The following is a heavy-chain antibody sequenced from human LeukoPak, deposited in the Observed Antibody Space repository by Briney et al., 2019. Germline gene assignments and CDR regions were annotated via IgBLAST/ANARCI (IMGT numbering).Heavy chain of an antibody. CDR1: KFAFSSYA. J-gene: IGHJ3*02. D-gene: IGHD1-26*01. CDR3: ARDFSGRGDAFDI. V-gene: IGHV3-23*01. CDR2: ISGGGGNT. Sequence: PGGSLRLSCAASKFAFSSYAMSWVRQAPGKGLEWVSAISGGGGNTYYADFVKGRFTISRDNSKNTLYLQMNSLRAEDTAVYYCARDFSGRGDAFDIWGQGTMVTVSS.